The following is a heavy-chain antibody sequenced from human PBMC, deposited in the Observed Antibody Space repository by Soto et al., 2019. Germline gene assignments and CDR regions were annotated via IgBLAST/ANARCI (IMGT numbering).Heavy chain of an antibody. Sequence: ASVKVSCQVSGDTLTELSIHWVRQAPGKGLEWMGRFDPEDDEIVYAQKFQGRVTMTEDTSTDTSYMEVTSLTSEDTAVYYCATERLGFCDSDNCYRHYFDSWGQGTLVTVSS. V-gene: IGHV1-24*01. CDR3: ATERLGFCDSDNCYRHYFDS. CDR1: GDTLTELS. D-gene: IGHD2-21*02. CDR2: FDPEDDEI. J-gene: IGHJ4*02.